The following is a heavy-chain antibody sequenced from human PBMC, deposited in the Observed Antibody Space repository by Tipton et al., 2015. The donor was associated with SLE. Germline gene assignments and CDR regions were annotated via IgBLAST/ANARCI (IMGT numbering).Heavy chain of an antibody. CDR1: GLTVSSNY. D-gene: IGHD3-3*01. CDR3: ARDGGDFWSG. CDR2: IYSGGST. Sequence: SLRLSCAASGLTVSSNYMSWVRQAPGKGLKWVSVIYSGGSTYYADSVKGRFTISRDNSKNTLYLQMNSLRAEDTAVYYCARDGGDFWSGWGQGTLVTVSS. V-gene: IGHV3-66*02. J-gene: IGHJ4*02.